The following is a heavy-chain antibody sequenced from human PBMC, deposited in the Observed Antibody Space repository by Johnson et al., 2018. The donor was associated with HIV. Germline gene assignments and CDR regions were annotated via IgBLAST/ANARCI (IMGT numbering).Heavy chain of an antibody. CDR1: GFTFSSYA. CDR3: AKVGGGGFDI. CDR2: IGTAGDT. Sequence: VQLVESGGGVVQPGRSLRLSCAASGFTFSSYAMHWVRQATGKGLEWVSAIGTAGDTYYPGSVKGRFTISRDNSKNTLYLQMNGLRADDTAVYYCAKVGGGGFDIWGQGTMVTVCS. D-gene: IGHD2-15*01. J-gene: IGHJ3*02. V-gene: IGHV3-13*01.